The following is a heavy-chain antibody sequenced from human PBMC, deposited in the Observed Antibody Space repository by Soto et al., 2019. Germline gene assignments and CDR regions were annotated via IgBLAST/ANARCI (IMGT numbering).Heavy chain of an antibody. CDR1: GFTFSSYA. CDR3: ARDFGSGYWGFDY. J-gene: IGHJ4*02. Sequence: GGSLRLSCAASGFTFSSYAMHWVRQAPGKGLEWVAVISYDGSNKYYADSVKGRFTISRDNSKNTLYLQMNSLRAEDTAVYYCARDFGSGYWGFDYWGQGTLVTV. D-gene: IGHD3-22*01. V-gene: IGHV3-30-3*01. CDR2: ISYDGSNK.